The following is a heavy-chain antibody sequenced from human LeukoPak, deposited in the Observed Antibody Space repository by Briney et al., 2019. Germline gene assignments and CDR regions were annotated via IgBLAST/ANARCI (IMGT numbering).Heavy chain of an antibody. CDR3: AKVSWGSGYPVDY. CDR2: ISGSGDST. V-gene: IGHV3-23*01. D-gene: IGHD3-3*01. CDR1: GFTFSSYA. Sequence: GGSLRLSCAASGFTFSSYAMSWVRQAPGEGLEWVSAISGSGDSTYYANSVKGRFTISRDNSKNTLYPQMNSLRVEDTAVYFCAKVSWGSGYPVDYWGQGTLVTVSS. J-gene: IGHJ4*02.